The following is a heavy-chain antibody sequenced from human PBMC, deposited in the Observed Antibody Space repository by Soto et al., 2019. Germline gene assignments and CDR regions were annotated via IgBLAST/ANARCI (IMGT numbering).Heavy chain of an antibody. CDR1: GFTFSSYW. D-gene: IGHD6-19*01. CDR2: INSDGSST. CDR3: ARSSGWYALDI. J-gene: IGHJ3*02. V-gene: IGHV3-74*01. Sequence: PGGSLRLSCAASGFTFSSYWMHWVRQAPGKGLVWVSRINSDGSSTSYADSVKGRFTISRDNAKNTLYLQMNSLRAEDTAVYYCARSSGWYALDIWGQGTMVTVSS.